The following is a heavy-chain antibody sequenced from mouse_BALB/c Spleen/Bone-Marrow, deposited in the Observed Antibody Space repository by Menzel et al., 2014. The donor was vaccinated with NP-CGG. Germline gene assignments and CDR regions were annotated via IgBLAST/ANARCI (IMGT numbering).Heavy chain of an antibody. Sequence: DVMLVESGGGLVQPGGSRKLSCAASGFTFSDYGMAWVRQAPGKGPEWVAFISNLAYSICYADTVTVRFTISRENAKNILYLEISSLRSEDSAMYYCARAGDDGYPWYFDVWGEGTTVTVSS. CDR3: ARAGDDGYPWYFDV. CDR1: GFTFSDYG. CDR2: ISNLAYSI. D-gene: IGHD2-3*01. V-gene: IGHV5-15*02. J-gene: IGHJ1*01.